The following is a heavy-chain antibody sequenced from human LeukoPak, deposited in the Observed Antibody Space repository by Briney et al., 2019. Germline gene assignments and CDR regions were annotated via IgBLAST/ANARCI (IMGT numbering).Heavy chain of an antibody. CDR3: VKPPADSY. CDR2: IRFDGTNK. CDR1: GFTFSSFG. V-gene: IGHV3-30*02. D-gene: IGHD2-2*01. J-gene: IGHJ4*02. Sequence: PGGSLRLSCAASGFTFSSFGMHWVRQAPGKGLEWVAFIRFDGTNKYYADSVKGRFTISRDNSKNTLYLQMNSLRAEDMAVYYCVKPPADSYWGQGTLVTVSS.